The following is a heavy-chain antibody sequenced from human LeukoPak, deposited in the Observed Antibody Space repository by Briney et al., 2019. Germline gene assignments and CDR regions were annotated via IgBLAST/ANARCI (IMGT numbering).Heavy chain of an antibody. CDR1: GGTFSSYA. Sequence: ASVKVSCKASGGTFSSYAISWVRQAPGQGLEWMGGIIPIFGTANYAQKFQSRVTITTDESTSTAYMELSSLRSEDTAVYYCASDRYSYGYHNTFDYWGQGTLVTVSS. J-gene: IGHJ4*02. D-gene: IGHD5-18*01. CDR2: IIPIFGTA. CDR3: ASDRYSYGYHNTFDY. V-gene: IGHV1-69*05.